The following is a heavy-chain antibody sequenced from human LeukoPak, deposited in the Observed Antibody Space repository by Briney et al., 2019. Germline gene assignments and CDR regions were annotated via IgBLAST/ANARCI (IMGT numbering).Heavy chain of an antibody. D-gene: IGHD3-10*01. CDR1: GFTFSSYA. J-gene: IGHJ4*02. CDR2: MSGSGDSI. V-gene: IGHV3-23*01. CDR3: EGYYYGSGTIDY. Sequence: PGGSLRLSCAASGFTFSSYAMSWVRQAPGKGLEWVSAMSGSGDSIYYADSVKGRFTISRDNSKNTLYLQMNSLRAEDTAVYYCEGYYYGSGTIDYWGQGTLVTVSS.